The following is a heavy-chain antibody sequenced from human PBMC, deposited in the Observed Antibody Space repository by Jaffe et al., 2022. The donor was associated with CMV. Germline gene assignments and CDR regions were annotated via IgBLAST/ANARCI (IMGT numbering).Heavy chain of an antibody. CDR1: GGSFSGYY. CDR3: ARGDIVVLPAAKIEDYYYYGMDV. Sequence: QVQLQQWGAGLLKPSETLSLTCAVYGGSFSGYYWSWIRQPPGKGLEWIGEINHSGSTNYNPSLKSRVTISVDTSKNQFSLKLSSVTAADTAVYYCARGDIVVLPAAKIEDYYYYGMDVWGQGTTVTVSS. J-gene: IGHJ6*02. CDR2: INHSGST. D-gene: IGHD2-2*01. V-gene: IGHV4-34*01.